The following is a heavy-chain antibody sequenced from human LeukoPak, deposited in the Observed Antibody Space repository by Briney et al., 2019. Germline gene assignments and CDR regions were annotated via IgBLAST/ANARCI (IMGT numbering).Heavy chain of an antibody. J-gene: IGHJ5*02. Sequence: ASVKVSCKASVDTFTSYYMHWVRQAPGQGLEWMGIINPSGGSTSYAQKFQGRVTMTRDTSTSTVYMELSSLRSEDTAVYYCARAPYGEGSWFDPWGQGTLVTVSS. V-gene: IGHV1-46*01. D-gene: IGHD4-17*01. CDR3: ARAPYGEGSWFDP. CDR1: VDTFTSYY. CDR2: INPSGGST.